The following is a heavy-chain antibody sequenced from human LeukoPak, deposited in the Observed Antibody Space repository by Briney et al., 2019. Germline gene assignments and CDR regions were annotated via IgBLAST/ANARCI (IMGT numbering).Heavy chain of an antibody. D-gene: IGHD3-9*01. Sequence: SETLSLTCTVSGGSITSSSYYWSWIRQPPGKGLEWIGEINHSGSTNYNPSLKSRVTISVDTSKNQFSLKLSSVTAADTAVYYCARGGYYDILTGYFEGLDIWGQGTMVTVSS. V-gene: IGHV4-39*07. CDR3: ARGGYYDILTGYFEGLDI. CDR1: GGSITSSSYY. J-gene: IGHJ3*02. CDR2: INHSGST.